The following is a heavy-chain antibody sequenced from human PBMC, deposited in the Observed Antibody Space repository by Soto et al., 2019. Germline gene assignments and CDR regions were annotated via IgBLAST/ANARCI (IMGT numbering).Heavy chain of an antibody. CDR3: ARGNHRWLELWYFDL. CDR2: IIPIFGTV. CDR1: GGTFSNYP. V-gene: IGHV1-69*12. D-gene: IGHD5-12*01. J-gene: IGHJ2*01. Sequence: QVQLVQSGAEVKKPGSSVKVSCKASGGTFSNYPISWVRQAPGQGLEWMGGIIPIFGTVNYAQKFQGRVPSTADESTSTAYRELSSLRSEDTAVYYCARGNHRWLELWYFDLWGRGTLVTVSS.